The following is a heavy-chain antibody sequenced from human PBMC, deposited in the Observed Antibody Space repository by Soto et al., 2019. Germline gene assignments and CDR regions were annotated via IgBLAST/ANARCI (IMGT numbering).Heavy chain of an antibody. J-gene: IGHJ6*02. V-gene: IGHV1-24*01. CDR1: GYTLTELS. Sequence: ASVKVSCKVSGYTLTELSMHWVRQAPGKGLEWMGGFDPEDGETIYAQKFRGRVTMTEDTSTDTAYMELSSLRSEDTAVYYCATYPHNDFWSGPVYGMDVWGQGTTVTVSS. CDR3: ATYPHNDFWSGPVYGMDV. D-gene: IGHD3-3*01. CDR2: FDPEDGET.